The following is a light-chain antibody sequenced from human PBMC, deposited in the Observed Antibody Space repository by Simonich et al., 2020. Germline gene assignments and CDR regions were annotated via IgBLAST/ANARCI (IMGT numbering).Light chain of an antibody. CDR2: GAA. V-gene: IGKV3-15*01. J-gene: IGKJ2*01. CDR3: QQYNNWPYT. Sequence: EIVMTQSPATLSVSPGERATLSCRASQSVSSNLAWYQQTPGPAPRLLIYGAATRATGIPARFSGSGSGTEFTLTISSLQSEDFAVYYCQQYNNWPYTFGQGTKLEIK. CDR1: QSVSSN.